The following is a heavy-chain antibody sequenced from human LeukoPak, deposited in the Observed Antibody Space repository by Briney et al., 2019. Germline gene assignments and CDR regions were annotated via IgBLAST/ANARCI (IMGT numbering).Heavy chain of an antibody. D-gene: IGHD5-12*01. Sequence: ASVKVSCKASGGTFSSYAISWVRQAPGQGLEWMGRIIPILGIANYAQKFQGRVTITADKSTSTAYMELSSLRSEDTAVYYCARGGYSGYDSGVQDYWGQGTLVTVSS. V-gene: IGHV1-69*04. CDR2: IIPILGIA. J-gene: IGHJ4*02. CDR3: ARGGYSGYDSGVQDY. CDR1: GGTFSSYA.